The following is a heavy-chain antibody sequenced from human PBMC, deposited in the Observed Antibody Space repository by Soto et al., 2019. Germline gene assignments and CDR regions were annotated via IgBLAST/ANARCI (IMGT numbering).Heavy chain of an antibody. CDR3: TRHALQYCGGDCYLLPYFDL. J-gene: IGHJ2*01. V-gene: IGHV3-73*02. Sequence: EVQLVESGGGLVQPGGSLKLSCAASGFTFSGSAMLWVRQASGKGLEWVGRIRSKANNYATAYAASVKGRFTISRDDSKNTAYLQMNSLKTEDTAVYYCTRHALQYCGGDCYLLPYFDLWGRGTLVTVSS. CDR1: GFTFSGSA. CDR2: IRSKANNYAT. D-gene: IGHD2-21*02.